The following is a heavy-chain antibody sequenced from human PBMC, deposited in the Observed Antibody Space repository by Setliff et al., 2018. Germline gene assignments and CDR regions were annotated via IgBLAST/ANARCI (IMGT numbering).Heavy chain of an antibody. CDR3: ARGLQWLVLGYYYYYMDV. V-gene: IGHV4-59*12. CDR2: IYHSGHT. D-gene: IGHD6-19*01. CDR1: GGSISYNY. J-gene: IGHJ6*03. Sequence: SETLSLTCTVSGGSISYNYWSWIRQPPGKGLEWIGGIYHSGHTYYNPSLKSRVTISVDTSKNQFSLKLSSVTAADTAVYYCARGLQWLVLGYYYYYMDVWGKGTTVTVSS.